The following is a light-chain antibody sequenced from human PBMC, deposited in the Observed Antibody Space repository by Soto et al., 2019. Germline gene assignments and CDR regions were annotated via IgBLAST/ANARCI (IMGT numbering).Light chain of an antibody. J-gene: IGKJ4*01. Sequence: EIVLTQSPATLSVSPGEKATLSCRASQNINTYLGWYQQKPGQAPRLLIYDAANRATGVPARFSGSGSGTDFTLTITNLEPEDFAVYYCQHRYNWPLTFGAGTKVDI. CDR3: QHRYNWPLT. V-gene: IGKV3-11*01. CDR1: QNINTY. CDR2: DAA.